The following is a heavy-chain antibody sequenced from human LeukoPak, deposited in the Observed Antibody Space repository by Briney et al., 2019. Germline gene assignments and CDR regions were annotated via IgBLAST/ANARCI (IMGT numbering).Heavy chain of an antibody. V-gene: IGHV4-59*01. Sequence: PSETLSLTCTVSGGSIGTYSWNWIRQPPGKVLEWIGFIYYSGTTNYNPSLKSRVTISVDTSKNQFSLKLSSVTAADTAVYYCARASRGATVAFDIWGQGTMVTVSS. CDR2: IYYSGTT. CDR1: GGSIGTYS. D-gene: IGHD1-26*01. CDR3: ARASRGATVAFDI. J-gene: IGHJ3*02.